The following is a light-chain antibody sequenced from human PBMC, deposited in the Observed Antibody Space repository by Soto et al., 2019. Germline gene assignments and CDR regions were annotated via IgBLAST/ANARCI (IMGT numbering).Light chain of an antibody. V-gene: IGKV1-6*01. CDR2: AAA. J-gene: IGKJ1*01. Sequence: AIQMTQSPSSLSASVGDRVSITCRASQDIRSDLGWYQQKPGKAPKFLIYAAARLQSGVPSRFSGSGSGSDFTLTISSLQPEDFATYYGLHDYTCPWTVGQGTKVEMK. CDR1: QDIRSD. CDR3: LHDYTCPWT.